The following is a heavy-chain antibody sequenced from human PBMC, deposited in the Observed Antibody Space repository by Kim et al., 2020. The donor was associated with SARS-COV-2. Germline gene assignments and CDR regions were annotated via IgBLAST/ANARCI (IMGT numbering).Heavy chain of an antibody. CDR2: IYYSGST. Sequence: SQTLSLTCTVSGGSISSYYWSWIRQPPGKGLEWIGYIYYSGSTNYNPSLKSRVTISVDTSKNQFSLKLRSVTAADTAVYYCARDRGSGIDYWGQGTLVTVSS. J-gene: IGHJ4*02. CDR1: GGSISSYY. D-gene: IGHD6-19*01. V-gene: IGHV4-59*13. CDR3: ARDRGSGIDY.